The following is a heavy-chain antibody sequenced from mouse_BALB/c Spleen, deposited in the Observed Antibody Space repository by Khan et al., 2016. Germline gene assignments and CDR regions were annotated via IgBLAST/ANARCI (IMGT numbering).Heavy chain of an antibody. Sequence: QIQLVQSGPELKKPGETVKISCKASGYTFTNYGMNWVKQAPGKGLKWMGWINTYTGESTYADDFKGRFAISLQTSASTAYLQINNLKKEDTAAYFCAIGGDYGGFASWGQGTLVTVSA. V-gene: IGHV9-3-1*01. D-gene: IGHD2-13*01. CDR2: INTYTGES. CDR1: GYTFTNYG. CDR3: AIGGDYGGFAS. J-gene: IGHJ3*01.